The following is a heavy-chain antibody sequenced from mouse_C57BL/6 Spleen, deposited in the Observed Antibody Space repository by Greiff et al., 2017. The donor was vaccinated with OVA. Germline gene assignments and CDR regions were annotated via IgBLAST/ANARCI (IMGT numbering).Heavy chain of an antibody. V-gene: IGHV1-26*01. Sequence: VQLQQSGPELVKPGASVKISCKASGYTFTDYYMHWVKQSHGKSLEWIGDINPNNGGTSYNQKFKGKATLTVDKSSSTAYMELRSLTSEDSAVYYCARWGEGYYFDYWGQGTTLTVSS. D-gene: IGHD3-2*02. J-gene: IGHJ2*01. CDR3: ARWGEGYYFDY. CDR1: GYTFTDYY. CDR2: INPNNGGT.